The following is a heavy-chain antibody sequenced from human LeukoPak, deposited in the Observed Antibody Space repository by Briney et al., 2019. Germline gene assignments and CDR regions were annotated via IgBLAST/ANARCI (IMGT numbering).Heavy chain of an antibody. D-gene: IGHD3-10*01. CDR1: GGSFSGYY. CDR3: AREGGYYYSSGTYSQSLYYYYGMDV. J-gene: IGHJ6*02. CDR2: INHSGST. Sequence: SETLSLTCAVYGGSFSGYYWSWIRQPPGKGLEWIGEINHSGSTNYNPSLKSRVTISVDTSKNQFSLKLTSVTAADTAVYYCAREGGYYYSSGTYSQSLYYYYGMDVWGQGTTVTVSS. V-gene: IGHV4-34*01.